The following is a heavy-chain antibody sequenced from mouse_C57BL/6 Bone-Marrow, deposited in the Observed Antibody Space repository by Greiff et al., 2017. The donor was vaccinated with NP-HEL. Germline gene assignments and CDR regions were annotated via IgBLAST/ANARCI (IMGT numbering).Heavy chain of an antibody. D-gene: IGHD2-2*01. CDR1: GFTFSSYA. CDR3: AREYGYDGAMDY. Sequence: EVQGVESGGGLVKPGGSLKLSCAASGFTFSSYAMSWVRQTPEKRLEWVATISDGGSYTYYPDNVKGRFTISRDNAKNNLYLQMSHLKSEDTAMYYCAREYGYDGAMDYWGQGTSVTVSS. V-gene: IGHV5-4*01. CDR2: ISDGGSYT. J-gene: IGHJ4*01.